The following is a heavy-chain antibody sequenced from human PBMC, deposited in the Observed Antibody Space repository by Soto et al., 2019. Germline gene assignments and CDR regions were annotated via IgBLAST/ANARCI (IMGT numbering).Heavy chain of an antibody. J-gene: IGHJ4*02. CDR2: ISGSGGST. Sequence: PGGSLRLSCAASGFTFSSYAMSWVRQAPGKGLEWVSAISGSGGSTYYADSVKGRFTISRDNSKNTLYLQMNSLRAEDTAMYYCGRDSSGWYEFTEGGQGTLVTVSS. CDR3: GRDSSGWYEFTE. D-gene: IGHD6-19*01. CDR1: GFTFSSYA. V-gene: IGHV3-23*01.